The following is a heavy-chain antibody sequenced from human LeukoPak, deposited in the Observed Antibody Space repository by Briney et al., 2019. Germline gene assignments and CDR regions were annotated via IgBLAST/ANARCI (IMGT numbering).Heavy chain of an antibody. CDR3: SQGRGGDFWSGYYERYYYYMDV. D-gene: IGHD3-3*01. J-gene: IGHJ6*03. Sequence: GASVKVSCKASGGTFSNYAISWVRQAPGQGLGWMGGIIPIFGTANYAQKFQGRVTITADESTSTAYMELSSLRSEDTAVYYCSQGRGGDFWSGYYERYYYYMDVWGKGTTVTVSS. CDR2: IIPIFGTA. V-gene: IGHV1-69*13. CDR1: GGTFSNYA.